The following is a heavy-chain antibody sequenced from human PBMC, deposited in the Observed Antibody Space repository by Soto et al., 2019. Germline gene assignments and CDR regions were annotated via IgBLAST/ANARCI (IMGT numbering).Heavy chain of an antibody. CDR1: GFTFSSYG. D-gene: IGHD3-10*01. CDR3: AKDLTIVRGVPSGMDV. V-gene: IGHV3-30*18. J-gene: IGHJ6*02. Sequence: QVQLVESGGGVVQPGRSLRLSCAASGFTFSSYGMHWVRQAPGKRLEWVAVISYDGSNKYYADSVKGRFTISRDNSKNTLYLQMNSLRAEDTAVYYCAKDLTIVRGVPSGMDVWGQGTTVTVSS. CDR2: ISYDGSNK.